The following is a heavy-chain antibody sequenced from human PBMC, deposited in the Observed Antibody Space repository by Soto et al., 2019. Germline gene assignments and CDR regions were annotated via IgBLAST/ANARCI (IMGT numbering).Heavy chain of an antibody. J-gene: IGHJ4*02. CDR1: GFTFSSYA. D-gene: IGHD5-12*01. Sequence: QVQLVESGGGVVQPGRSLRLSCAASGFTFSSYAMHWVRQAPGKGLEWVAVISYDGSNKYYADSVKGRFTISRDNSKNTLYLQMNSLRAEDTAVYCCARDSGYAGDDYFDYWGQGTLVTVSS. V-gene: IGHV3-30-3*01. CDR3: ARDSGYAGDDYFDY. CDR2: ISYDGSNK.